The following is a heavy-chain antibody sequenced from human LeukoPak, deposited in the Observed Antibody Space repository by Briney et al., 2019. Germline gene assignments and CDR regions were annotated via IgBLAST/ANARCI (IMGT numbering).Heavy chain of an antibody. CDR1: GFTFSSYA. J-gene: IGHJ6*02. Sequence: GGSLRLSCAGSGFTFSSYAMSWVRQAPGKGLEWVSTISGSGGAGTYYADSVKGRFTVSRDNSRNTLYLPMNSLRAEDTAVYYCVKDRGGSPFYGMDVWGQGTTVTVTS. D-gene: IGHD1-26*01. CDR2: ISGSGGAGT. CDR3: VKDRGGSPFYGMDV. V-gene: IGHV3-23*01.